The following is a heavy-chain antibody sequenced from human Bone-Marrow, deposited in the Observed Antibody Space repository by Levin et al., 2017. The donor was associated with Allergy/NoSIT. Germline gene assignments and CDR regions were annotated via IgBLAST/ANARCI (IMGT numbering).Heavy chain of an antibody. V-gene: IGHV3-23*01. CDR2: ISGSGGST. CDR1: GFTFSSYA. D-gene: IGHD4-17*01. CDR3: AKAYGDPQRYYDYYMDV. Sequence: GGSLRLSCAASGFTFSSYAMSWVRQAPGKGLEWVSAISGSGGSTYYADSVKGRFTISRDNSKNTLYLQMNSLRAEDTAVYYCAKAYGDPQRYYDYYMDVWGKGTTVTVSS. J-gene: IGHJ6*03.